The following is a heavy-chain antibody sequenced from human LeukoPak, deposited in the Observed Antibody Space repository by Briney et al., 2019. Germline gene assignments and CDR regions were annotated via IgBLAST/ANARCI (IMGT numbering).Heavy chain of an antibody. CDR3: ARGRGSSGYL. CDR1: GFSFSSYE. D-gene: IGHD3-22*01. Sequence: GGSLRLSCAASGFSFSSYEMSWVRQAPGKGLEWVSYISSSSRTVYYADSVKGRFTISRDNSKNSLYLQMNSLRAEDTAVYYCARGRGSSGYLWGQGTLVTVSS. CDR2: ISSSSRTV. J-gene: IGHJ4*02. V-gene: IGHV3-48*03.